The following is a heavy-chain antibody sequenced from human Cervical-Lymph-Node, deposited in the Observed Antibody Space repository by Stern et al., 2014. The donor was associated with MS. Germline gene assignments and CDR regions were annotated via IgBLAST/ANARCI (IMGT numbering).Heavy chain of an antibody. Sequence: EVQLVQSGGDLVQPGMSLRLSCAPSGFTFSDYAMSWIRQAPGKGLEWISSISGSGGNTFYADSVKGRFTISRDNAKNTLDLQMNSLRAEDSALYYCTKGFTVTGTGYGVDVWGQGTTVTVSS. J-gene: IGHJ6*02. CDR2: ISGSGGNT. CDR1: GFTFSDYA. V-gene: IGHV3-23*04. CDR3: TKGFTVTGTGYGVDV. D-gene: IGHD6-19*01.